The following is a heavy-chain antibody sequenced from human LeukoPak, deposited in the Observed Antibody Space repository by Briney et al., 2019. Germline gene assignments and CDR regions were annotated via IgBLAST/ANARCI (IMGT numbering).Heavy chain of an antibody. Sequence: ASVKVSCKASGYTFTSYDINWVRQATGQGLEWMGWMNPNSGNTGYAQKFQGRVTMTRNTSISTAYMELSSLRSEDTAVYYCARDIRQDFWRGYYGNWFDPWGQGTLVTVSS. D-gene: IGHD3-3*01. V-gene: IGHV1-8*01. CDR3: ARDIRQDFWRGYYGNWFDP. CDR2: MNPNSGNT. J-gene: IGHJ5*02. CDR1: GYTFTSYD.